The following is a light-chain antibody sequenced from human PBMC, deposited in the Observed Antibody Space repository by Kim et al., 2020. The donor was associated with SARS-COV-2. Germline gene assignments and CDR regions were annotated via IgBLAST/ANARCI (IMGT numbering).Light chain of an antibody. Sequence: QSVTISRTGNSNDVGGYNYVSWYQQYAGKAPKLMIYDVSRRPTGVPDRFSGSKSGNTASLTISGLQPEDEADYYCCSYAGRNSYVMFGGGTQLTVL. CDR1: SNDVGGYNY. V-gene: IGLV2-11*03. J-gene: IGLJ7*01. CDR2: DVS. CDR3: CSYAGRNSYVM.